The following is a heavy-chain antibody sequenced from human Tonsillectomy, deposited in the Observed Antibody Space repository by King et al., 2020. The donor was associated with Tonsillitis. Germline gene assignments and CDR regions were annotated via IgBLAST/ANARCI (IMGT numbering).Heavy chain of an antibody. J-gene: IGHJ3*02. CDR1: GYTFTGYY. V-gene: IGHV1-2*02. D-gene: IGHD6-13*01. CDR2: INPNSGGT. Sequence: QLVQSGAEVKKPGASVKVSCKASGYTFTGYYMHWVRQAPGQGLEWMGWINPNSGGTNYAQKFQGRVTMTRETSISTAYMELSRLRSDDTAVDYCAREPYSSSWDDAFDIWGQGTMVTVSS. CDR3: AREPYSSSWDDAFDI.